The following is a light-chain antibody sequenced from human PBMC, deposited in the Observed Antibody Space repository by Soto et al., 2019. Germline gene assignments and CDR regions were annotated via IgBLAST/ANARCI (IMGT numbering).Light chain of an antibody. V-gene: IGKV1-5*03. CDR1: QTISSW. J-gene: IGKJ1*01. CDR2: KAS. CDR3: QHYNNYSEA. Sequence: DIQMTQSPSTLSGSVGDRVTITCRASQTISSWLAVYQQKPGKAPKLLIYKASTLKSGVPSRFSGSGSGTEVTLTISSLQPDDFATYYCQHYNNYSEAFGQGTKVELK.